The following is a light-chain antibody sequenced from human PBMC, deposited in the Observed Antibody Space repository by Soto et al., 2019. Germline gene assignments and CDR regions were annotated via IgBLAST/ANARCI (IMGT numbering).Light chain of an antibody. CDR2: EVN. J-gene: IGLJ1*01. CDR3: TSYAGSNNYV. CDR1: SSDVGGYNY. V-gene: IGLV2-8*01. Sequence: QSVLTQPPSASGSPGQSVTISCTGTSSDVGGYNYVSWYQQHSGKAPKVMIYEVNKRPSGVPDRFSGSKSGNTASLTVSGLQAEDEADYYCTSYAGSNNYVFGTGTKVTV.